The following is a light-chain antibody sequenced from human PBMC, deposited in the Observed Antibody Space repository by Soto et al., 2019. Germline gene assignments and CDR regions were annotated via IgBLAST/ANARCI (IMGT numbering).Light chain of an antibody. CDR1: QSVSSSY. CDR3: QQYGSSPPIT. J-gene: IGKJ5*01. CDR2: GAS. V-gene: IGKV3-20*01. Sequence: IVLTQSPGTRSLSPGERATLSCRASQSVSSSYLAWYQQKPGQAPRLLIYGASSRATGIPDRFSGSGCGTDFSLTISRLETEDFAVYYCQQYGSSPPITFGQGTRLEIK.